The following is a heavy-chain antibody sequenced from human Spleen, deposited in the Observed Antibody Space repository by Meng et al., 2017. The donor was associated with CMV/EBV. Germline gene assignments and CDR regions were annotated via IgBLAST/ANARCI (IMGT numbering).Heavy chain of an antibody. CDR1: GFTFSSYG. CDR2: ISDDGSIK. V-gene: IGHV3-30*03. Sequence: GESLKISCAVSGFTFSSYGMHWVRQAPGKGLEWVAVISDDGSIKYYTDAVKGRFTISRDTSENTLYLQMNSLRRDDTAVYYCARAVAVAAPFEYWGQGTLVTVSS. J-gene: IGHJ4*02. CDR3: ARAVAVAAPFEY. D-gene: IGHD6-19*01.